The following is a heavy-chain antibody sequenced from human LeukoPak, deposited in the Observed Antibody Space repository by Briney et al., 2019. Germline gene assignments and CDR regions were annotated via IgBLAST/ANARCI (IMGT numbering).Heavy chain of an antibody. CDR3: ARSAMPPSRTTSRSNWFDP. D-gene: IGHD2-2*01. CDR1: GGSFSGYY. Sequence: SETLSFTCAVYGGSFSGYYWSWIRQPPGKGLEWIGEINHSGSTNYNPSLKSRVTISVDTSKNQFSLKLSSVTAADTAVYYCARSAMPPSRTTSRSNWFDPWGQGTLVTVSS. V-gene: IGHV4-34*01. CDR2: INHSGST. J-gene: IGHJ5*02.